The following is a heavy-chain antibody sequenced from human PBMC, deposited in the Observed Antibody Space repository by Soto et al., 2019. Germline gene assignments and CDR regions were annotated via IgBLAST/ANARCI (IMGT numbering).Heavy chain of an antibody. J-gene: IGHJ4*02. V-gene: IGHV3-15*07. Sequence: EVQRVESGGGFVEPGGSLRLSCVGSGLTLSHAWRTWVRQAPGKGLEWVGRIKTKGEGGTMDYAAPVKGRLSVSRDDSENTFYLHMSRLHSEDTAMYYCVADIPGVRTNCGFDYWGQRTLVTVSS. CDR3: VADIPGVRTNCGFDY. D-gene: IGHD2-21*01. CDR1: GLTLSHAW. CDR2: IKTKGEGGTM.